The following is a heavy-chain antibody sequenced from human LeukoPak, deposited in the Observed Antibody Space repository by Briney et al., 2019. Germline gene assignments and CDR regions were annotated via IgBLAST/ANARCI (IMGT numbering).Heavy chain of an antibody. CDR1: GFTFSSYG. CDR2: ISYDGSNK. J-gene: IGHJ4*02. D-gene: IGHD6-25*01. Sequence: PGGSLRPSCAASGFTFSSYGMHWVRQAPGEGMEWVAVISYDGSNKYYADSVKGRFTISRDNSKNTLYLQMNSLRAEDTAVYYCAKLLRRAGLDYWGQGTLVTVSS. CDR3: AKLLRRAGLDY. V-gene: IGHV3-30*18.